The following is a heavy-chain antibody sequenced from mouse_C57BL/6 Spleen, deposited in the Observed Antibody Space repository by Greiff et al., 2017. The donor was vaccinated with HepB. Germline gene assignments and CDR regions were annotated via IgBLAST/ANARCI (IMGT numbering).Heavy chain of an antibody. V-gene: IGHV1-80*01. CDR3: AGRYGDY. CDR1: GYAFSSYW. Sequence: VHLVESGAELVKPGASVKISCKASGYAFSSYWMNWVKQGPGKGREWIGQIYPGDGDTNYNGKFKGKATLTSDKSSSTAYMQLSSLTSEDSAVYFCAGRYGDYWGEGTTLTVSS. D-gene: IGHD1-1*01. CDR2: IYPGDGDT. J-gene: IGHJ2*01.